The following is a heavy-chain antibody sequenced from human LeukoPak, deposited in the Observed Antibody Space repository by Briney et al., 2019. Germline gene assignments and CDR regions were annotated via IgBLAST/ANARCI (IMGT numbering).Heavy chain of an antibody. Sequence: SETLSLTCAVYGGSFSAYFWNWIRQAPGKPLEYIGEINHRGSSHYNPSLKTRVTLSVDTSKNQFSLKLTSVTAADTAVYFCARGSSFDGYCSAGACDAGYYDSWGQGTPATVSS. CDR2: INHRGSS. D-gene: IGHD2-15*01. CDR1: GGSFSAYF. CDR3: ARGSSFDGYCSAGACDAGYYDS. J-gene: IGHJ4*02. V-gene: IGHV4-34*01.